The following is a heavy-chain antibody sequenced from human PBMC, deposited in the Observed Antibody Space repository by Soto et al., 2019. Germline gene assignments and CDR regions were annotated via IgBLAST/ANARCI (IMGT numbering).Heavy chain of an antibody. D-gene: IGHD1-1*01. CDR2: ISWDGGST. Sequence: GGSLRLSCAASGFTFDDYTMHWVRQAPGKGLEWVSLISWDGGSTYYADSVKGRFTISRDNSKNSLYLQMNSLRTEDTALYYCAKDIYKFEPPKTYDAFDIWGQGTMVTAS. J-gene: IGHJ3*02. V-gene: IGHV3-43*01. CDR3: AKDIYKFEPPKTYDAFDI. CDR1: GFTFDDYT.